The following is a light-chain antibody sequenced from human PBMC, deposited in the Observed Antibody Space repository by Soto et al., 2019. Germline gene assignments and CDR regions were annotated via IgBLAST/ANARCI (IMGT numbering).Light chain of an antibody. CDR2: ATS. Sequence: EIVMTQSPATLSVSPGERASLSCRASQSVSSNLAWYRQKPGQTPRLLIYATSTRATGIPARFSGSGSGTDFTLTISSLQPEDFATYYCQQYNTYPLTFGGGTKVDIK. CDR1: QSVSSN. CDR3: QQYNTYPLT. J-gene: IGKJ4*01. V-gene: IGKV3-15*01.